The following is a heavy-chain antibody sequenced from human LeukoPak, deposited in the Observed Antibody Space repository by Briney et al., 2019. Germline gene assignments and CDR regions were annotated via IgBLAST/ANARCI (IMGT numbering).Heavy chain of an antibody. D-gene: IGHD3-9*01. CDR1: GFTFSSYG. Sequence: GGSLRLSCAASGFTFSSYGMHWVRQAPGKGLEWVAFIRYDGSNKYYADSVKGRFTISRDNAKNSLYLQMNSLRAEDTAVYYCARYDILTGYYYLDYWGQGTLVTVSS. CDR3: ARYDILTGYYYLDY. V-gene: IGHV3-30*02. CDR2: IRYDGSNK. J-gene: IGHJ4*02.